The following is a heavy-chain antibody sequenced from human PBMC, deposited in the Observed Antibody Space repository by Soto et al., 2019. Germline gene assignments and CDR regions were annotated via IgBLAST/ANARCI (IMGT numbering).Heavy chain of an antibody. CDR1: GFTFSSYA. CDR2: ISYDGSNK. D-gene: IGHD6-13*01. V-gene: IGHV3-30-3*01. CDR3: ARSSSWLFDY. J-gene: IGHJ4*02. Sequence: GGSLRLSCAASGFTFSSYAMHWVRQAPGKGLEWVAVISYDGSNKYYADSVKGRFTISRDNSKNTLYLQMNSLRAEDTAVYYCARSSSWLFDYWGQRTLVTVSS.